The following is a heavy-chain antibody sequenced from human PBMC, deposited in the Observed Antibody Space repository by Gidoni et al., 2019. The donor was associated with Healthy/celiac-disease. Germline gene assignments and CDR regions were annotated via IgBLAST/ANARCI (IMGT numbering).Heavy chain of an antibody. V-gene: IGHV4-39*01. J-gene: IGHJ4*02. CDR3: ARHDGWYELLVDYFDY. Sequence: QLQLQESGPGLVKPSETLSLTCTVSGGSISSSSYYWGWIRQPPGKGLVWIGGIYYSGSTSYNPSLKSRVTISVDTSRNQFSLKLSSVTAADTAVYYCARHDGWYELLVDYFDYWGQGTLVTVSS. CDR2: IYYSGST. CDR1: GGSISSSSYY. D-gene: IGHD6-19*01.